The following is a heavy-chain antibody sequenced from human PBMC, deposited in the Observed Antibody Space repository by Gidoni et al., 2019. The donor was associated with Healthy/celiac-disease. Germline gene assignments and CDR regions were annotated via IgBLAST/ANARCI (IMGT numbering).Heavy chain of an antibody. J-gene: IGHJ6*02. D-gene: IGHD2-2*01. Sequence: VRQAPGQRLEWMGWINAGNGNTKYSQQFQGRVTITRDTSASTAYMELSSLRSEDTAVYYCARVGVVVPAAMPSGYYYYGMDVWGQGTTVTVSS. CDR2: INAGNGNT. V-gene: IGHV1-3*01. CDR3: ARVGVVVPAAMPSGYYYYGMDV.